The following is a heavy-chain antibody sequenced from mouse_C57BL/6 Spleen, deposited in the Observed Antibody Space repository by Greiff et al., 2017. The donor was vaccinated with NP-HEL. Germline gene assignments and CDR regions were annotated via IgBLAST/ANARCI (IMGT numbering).Heavy chain of an antibody. D-gene: IGHD1-1*01. V-gene: IGHV5-6*01. Sequence: EVKLMESGGDLVKPGGSLKLSCAASGFTFSSYGMSWVRQTPDKRLEWVATISSGGSYTYYPDSVKGRFTISRDNAKNTLYLQMSSLKSEDTAMYYGARGVVATNFDVWGTGTTVTVSS. CDR1: GFTFSSYG. J-gene: IGHJ1*03. CDR2: ISSGGSYT. CDR3: ARGVVATNFDV.